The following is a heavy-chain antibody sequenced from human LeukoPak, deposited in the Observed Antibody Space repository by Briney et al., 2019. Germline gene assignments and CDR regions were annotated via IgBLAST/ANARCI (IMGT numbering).Heavy chain of an antibody. V-gene: IGHV3-43D*04. CDR2: ISWGGGST. CDR1: GFTFDDYA. D-gene: IGHD3-10*01. Sequence: GGSLRLSCAASGFTFDDYAMHWVRQAPGKGLEWVPLISWGGGSTYYADSVKGRFTIPRDNSKNSLYLHMNSLRAEDTALYYCAKDRSGNSYGHFDYWGQGTLVTVSS. J-gene: IGHJ4*02. CDR3: AKDRSGNSYGHFDY.